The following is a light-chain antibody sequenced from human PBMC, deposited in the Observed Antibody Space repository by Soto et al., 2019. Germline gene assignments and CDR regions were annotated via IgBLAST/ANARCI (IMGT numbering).Light chain of an antibody. CDR2: DAS. CDR3: QQYNNFWT. J-gene: IGKJ1*01. V-gene: IGKV1-5*01. CDR1: QSLSSR. Sequence: DIHMTQSPSTLSASVGDRVTITCRASQSLSSRLAWYQQKPGKAPELLIYDASSLKSGVPSRFSGSESGTEFTLTISSLQPDDFATYYCQQYNNFWTFXQGTKADIK.